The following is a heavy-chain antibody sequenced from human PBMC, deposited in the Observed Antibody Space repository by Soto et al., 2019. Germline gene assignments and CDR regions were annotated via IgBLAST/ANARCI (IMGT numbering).Heavy chain of an antibody. CDR1: CYTFTRYG. CDR2: ISAYNGNT. Sequence: SVKVSVKASCYTFTRYGISWVRQAPGQGLEWMGWISAYNGNTNYAQKLQGRVTMTTDTSTSTAYMELRSLRSDDTAVYYCARSQAPGWLLVTRWFDPWGQGTLVTVSS. V-gene: IGHV1-18*01. CDR3: ARSQAPGWLLVTRWFDP. J-gene: IGHJ5*02. D-gene: IGHD5-12*01.